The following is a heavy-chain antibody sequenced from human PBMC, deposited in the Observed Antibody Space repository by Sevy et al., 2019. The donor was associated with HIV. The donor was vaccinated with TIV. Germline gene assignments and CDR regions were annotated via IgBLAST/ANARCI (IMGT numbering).Heavy chain of an antibody. Sequence: GGSLRLSCAASGFTFSSYAMSWVRQAPGKGLEWVSAISGSGGSTYYADSVKGRFTISRDNSTYTLYLQMNSLRAEDTAVYYCAKSARYCSSTGCYSSAGGYYYYGMDVWGQGTTVTVSS. V-gene: IGHV3-23*01. J-gene: IGHJ6*02. CDR1: GFTFSSYA. CDR3: AKSARYCSSTGCYSSAGGYYYYGMDV. D-gene: IGHD2-2*02. CDR2: ISGSGGST.